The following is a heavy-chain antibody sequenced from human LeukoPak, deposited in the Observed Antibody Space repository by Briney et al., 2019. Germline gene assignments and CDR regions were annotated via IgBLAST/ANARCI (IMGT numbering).Heavy chain of an antibody. Sequence: AGGSLRLSFAASGFTFSSDAMSWVRPAPGKGLEWVSTVSGGGGTTYYAEAVKGRFTISRDNAKNSMYLQMNSLKAEDTAVYYCARDGWAAGTGPKDYWGQGTMVTVSS. J-gene: IGHJ4*02. CDR2: VSGGGGTT. CDR1: GFTFSSDA. D-gene: IGHD6-13*01. V-gene: IGHV3-23*01. CDR3: ARDGWAAGTGPKDY.